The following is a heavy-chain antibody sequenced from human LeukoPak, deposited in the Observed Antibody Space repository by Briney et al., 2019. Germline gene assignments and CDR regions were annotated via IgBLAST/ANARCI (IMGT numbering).Heavy chain of an antibody. Sequence: SETLSLTCTVSGGSISSYYWGWIRQPPGKGLEWIGSIYYSGSTYSNPSLKRRVTMSADTSKNQFSLKLSSVTAADTAVYYCARGGYLCSSTSCSSFDYWGQGILVTVSS. V-gene: IGHV4-39*01. CDR2: IYYSGST. CDR3: ARGGYLCSSTSCSSFDY. CDR1: GGSISSYY. D-gene: IGHD2-2*01. J-gene: IGHJ4*02.